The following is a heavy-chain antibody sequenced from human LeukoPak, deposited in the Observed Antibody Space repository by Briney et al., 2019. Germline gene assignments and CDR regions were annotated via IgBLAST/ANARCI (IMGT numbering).Heavy chain of an antibody. CDR1: GGSISSGDYF. J-gene: IGHJ3*02. Sequence: PSQTLSLTCTVPGGSISSGDYFWSWIRQPPGKGPEWVGYIYFSGSTYYNPSLKSRVTISVDTSKNQFSLKLSSVTAADTAVYYCARSTPSLYGDTPSAFDIWGQGTMVTVSS. CDR2: IYFSGST. CDR3: ARSTPSLYGDTPSAFDI. V-gene: IGHV4-30-4*01. D-gene: IGHD4-17*01.